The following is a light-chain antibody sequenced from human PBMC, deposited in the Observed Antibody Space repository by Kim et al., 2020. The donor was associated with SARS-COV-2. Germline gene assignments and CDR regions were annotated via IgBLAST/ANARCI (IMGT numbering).Light chain of an antibody. CDR3: QQHNDWPLSLT. Sequence: EIVMTQSPATLSVSPGEGATLSCRASQSVTYDLAWYQQKPGQAPRLLIYGASTRAPGIPARFSGFGSGTDFTLTISSLQSEDFAVYYCQQHNDWPLSLTFGGGTKVDIK. CDR1: QSVTYD. CDR2: GAS. J-gene: IGKJ4*01. V-gene: IGKV3D-15*01.